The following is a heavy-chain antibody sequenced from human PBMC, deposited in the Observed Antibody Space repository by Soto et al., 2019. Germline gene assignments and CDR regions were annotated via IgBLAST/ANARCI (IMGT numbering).Heavy chain of an antibody. J-gene: IGHJ6*02. CDR1: GYSFLNYW. D-gene: IGHD3-3*01. Sequence: GESLKISCKGSGYSFLNYWIGWVRQMPGKDLEWIGIIYPDDSETRYSPSLQGQVTISVDKSISTAYLQWSSLKATDTAMYYCARHAYDFWSGHPNPRYYYGMDVWGQGTTVTVSS. V-gene: IGHV5-51*01. CDR2: IYPDDSET. CDR3: ARHAYDFWSGHPNPRYYYGMDV.